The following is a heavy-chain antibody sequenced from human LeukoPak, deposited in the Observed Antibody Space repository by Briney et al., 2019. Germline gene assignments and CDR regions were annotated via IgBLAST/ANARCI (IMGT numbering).Heavy chain of an antibody. CDR2: ISYDGSNK. V-gene: IGHV3-30*18. D-gene: IGHD3-10*01. J-gene: IGHJ4*02. CDR3: AKRPDGGLDY. Sequence: GGSLRLSCAASGFTFSSYGMHWVRQAPGKGLEWVAVISYDGSNKYCADSVKGRFTISRDNSKNTLYLQMNSLRAEDTAVYYCAKRPDGGLDYWGQGTLVTVSS. CDR1: GFTFSSYG.